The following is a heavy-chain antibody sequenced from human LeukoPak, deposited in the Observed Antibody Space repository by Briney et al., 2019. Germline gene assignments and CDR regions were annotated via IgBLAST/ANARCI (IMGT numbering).Heavy chain of an antibody. CDR2: IYTSGST. CDR3: AREGNFRAGNWFDP. Sequence: SETLSLTCTVSGGSISSGSYYWSWIRQPAGKGLEWIGRIYTSGSTNYNPSLKSRVTTSVDTSKNQFSLKLSSVTAADTAVYYCAREGNFRAGNWFDPWGQGTLVTVS. V-gene: IGHV4-61*02. D-gene: IGHD4-23*01. J-gene: IGHJ5*02. CDR1: GGSISSGSYY.